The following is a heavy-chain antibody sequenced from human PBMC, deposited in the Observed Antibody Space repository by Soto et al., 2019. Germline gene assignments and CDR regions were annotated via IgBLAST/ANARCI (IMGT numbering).Heavy chain of an antibody. CDR2: ISGSGGST. CDR1: GFTFSSYA. V-gene: IGHV3-23*01. J-gene: IGHJ6*02. CDR3: AKDIVVVPSGYYYYGMDV. D-gene: IGHD2-2*01. Sequence: GSLRLSCAASGFTFSSYAMSWVRQAPGKGLEWVSAISGSGGSTYYADSVKGRFTISRDNSKNTLYLQMNSLRAEDTAVYYCAKDIVVVPSGYYYYGMDVWGQGTTVTVSS.